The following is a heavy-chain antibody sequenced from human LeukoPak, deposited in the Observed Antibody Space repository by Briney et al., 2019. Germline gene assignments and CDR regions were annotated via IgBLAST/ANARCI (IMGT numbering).Heavy chain of an antibody. V-gene: IGHV4-4*02. Sequence: SETLSLTCAVSGGSISSSNWWSWVRQPPGKGLEWIGEIHHSGSTNYNPSLKSRVTISVDTSKNQFSLKVNSVTAADTAVYYCAREVEYYDSSGYRPHAFDIWGQGTLVTVSS. CDR2: IHHSGST. CDR1: GGSISSSNW. D-gene: IGHD3-22*01. CDR3: AREVEYYDSSGYRPHAFDI. J-gene: IGHJ3*02.